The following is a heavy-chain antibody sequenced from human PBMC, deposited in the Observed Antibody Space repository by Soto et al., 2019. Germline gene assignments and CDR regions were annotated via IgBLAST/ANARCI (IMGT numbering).Heavy chain of an antibody. CDR1: GGSISSYY. D-gene: IGHD5-18*01. J-gene: IGHJ4*02. CDR3: ARVGTAMAYYFDY. Sequence: SETLSLTCTVSGGSISSYYWSWIRQPPGKGLEWIGYIYYSGSTNYNPSLKSRVTISVDTSKNQFSLKLSSVTAADTAVYYCARVGTAMAYYFDYWGQGTLVTVSS. CDR2: IYYSGST. V-gene: IGHV4-59*01.